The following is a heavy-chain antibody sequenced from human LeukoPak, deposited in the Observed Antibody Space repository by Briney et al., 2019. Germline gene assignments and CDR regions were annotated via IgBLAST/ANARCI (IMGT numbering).Heavy chain of an antibody. V-gene: IGHV3-23*01. CDR3: AKEERSSSGWPFDY. Sequence: PGGSLRLSCAASGFTFSSYALSWVRQAPGKGLEWVSAISGTGGSTYYADSVKGRFTTSRDNSKNTLYLQMNSLRAEDTAVYYCAKEERSSSGWPFDYWGQGTLVTVSS. J-gene: IGHJ4*02. CDR2: ISGTGGST. D-gene: IGHD6-19*01. CDR1: GFTFSSYA.